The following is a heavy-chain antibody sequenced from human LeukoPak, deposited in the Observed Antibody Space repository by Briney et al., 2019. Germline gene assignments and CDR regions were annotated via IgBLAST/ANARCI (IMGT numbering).Heavy chain of an antibody. Sequence: SETLSLTCTVSGGSISSHYWSWIRQPPGKGLEWIGYIYYSGSTNYNPSLKSRVTISVDTSKNQFSLKLSSVTAADTAVYYCARDGSSSWYPTWWFDPWGQGTLVTVSS. J-gene: IGHJ5*02. CDR1: GGSISSHY. V-gene: IGHV4-59*11. CDR3: ARDGSSSWYPTWWFDP. CDR2: IYYSGST. D-gene: IGHD6-13*01.